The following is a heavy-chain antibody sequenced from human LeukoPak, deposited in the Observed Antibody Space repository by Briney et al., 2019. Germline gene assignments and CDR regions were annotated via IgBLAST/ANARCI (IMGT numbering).Heavy chain of an antibody. D-gene: IGHD3-22*01. CDR1: GFTFRNYA. V-gene: IGHV3-23*01. CDR3: AKGPYYYDSSGYSRRWFDP. Sequence: GGSLRLSCAASGFTFRNYAMSWVRQAPGKGLEWVSAISGTGGRTYYADSVKGRFTISRDNSKNTLYLQMNSLRAEDTAVYYGAKGPYYYDSSGYSRRWFDPWGQGILVTVSS. J-gene: IGHJ5*02. CDR2: ISGTGGRT.